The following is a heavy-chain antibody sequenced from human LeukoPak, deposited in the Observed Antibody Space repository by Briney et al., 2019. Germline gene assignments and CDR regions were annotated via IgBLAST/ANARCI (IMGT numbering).Heavy chain of an antibody. J-gene: IGHJ4*02. CDR2: I. Sequence: GGSLRLSCAVSGFTFRSYDMSWVRQAPGKGLEWVSGIKGRFTISRDNSRNTVYLQMNSLRAEDTAVYYCANDLGWIQLNLGRGQGTLVTVSS. CDR3: ANDLGWIQLNLG. V-gene: IGHV3-23*01. CDR1: GFTFRSYD. D-gene: IGHD5-18*01.